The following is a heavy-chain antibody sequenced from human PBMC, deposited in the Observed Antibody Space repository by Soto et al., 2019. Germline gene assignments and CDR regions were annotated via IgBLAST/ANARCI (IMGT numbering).Heavy chain of an antibody. D-gene: IGHD5-12*01. V-gene: IGHV3-23*01. CDR1: GFTFSSYA. J-gene: IGHJ4*02. Sequence: GGSLRLSCAASGFTFSSYAMSWVRQAPGKGLEWVSAISGSGGSTYYADSVKGRFTISRDNSKNTLYLQMNSLRAEDTAVYYCAKDETAPNGIGPWLAGFDCWGQGTLVPVSS. CDR3: AKDETAPNGIGPWLAGFDC. CDR2: ISGSGGST.